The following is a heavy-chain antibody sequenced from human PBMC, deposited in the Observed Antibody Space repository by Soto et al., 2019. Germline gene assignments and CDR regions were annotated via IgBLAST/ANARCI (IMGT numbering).Heavy chain of an antibody. J-gene: IGHJ6*02. CDR1: GGSFSGYY. CDR3: ARGGLGYYYGTDV. D-gene: IGHD3-9*01. CDR2: INHSGST. V-gene: IGHV4-34*01. Sequence: ASETLSLTCAVYGGSFSGYYWSWIRQPPGKGLEWIGEINHSGSTNYNPSLKSRVTISIDTSKNQFSLKLSSVTAADTALYYCARGGLGYYYGTDVWGQGTTVTVSS.